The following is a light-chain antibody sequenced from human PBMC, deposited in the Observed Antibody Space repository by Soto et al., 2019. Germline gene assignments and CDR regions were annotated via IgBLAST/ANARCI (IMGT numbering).Light chain of an antibody. J-gene: IGKJ1*01. CDR1: LSVSSNS. Sequence: VVLTQSPGTLSLSPGGRATFSWRASLSVSSNSLAWYQQKPGQAPRLLIYGAFRRATGIPDRFSGGGSGTDFTLTISRMEPEDFAVYCCQQYGSSPRTFGQGTNVDIK. V-gene: IGKV3-20*01. CDR2: GAF. CDR3: QQYGSSPRT.